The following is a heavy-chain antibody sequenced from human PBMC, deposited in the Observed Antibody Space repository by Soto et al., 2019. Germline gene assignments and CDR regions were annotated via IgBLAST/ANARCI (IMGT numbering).Heavy chain of an antibody. CDR1: GGSISSGGYY. Sequence: SETLSLTCTVSGGSISSGGYYWSWIRQHPGKGLEWIGYIYYSGSTYYNPSLKSRVTISVDTSKNQFSLKLSSVTAADTAVYYCARESNTPHCSSTSCRPYWGQGTLVTVSS. CDR3: ARESNTPHCSSTSCRPY. J-gene: IGHJ4*02. V-gene: IGHV4-31*03. CDR2: IYYSGST. D-gene: IGHD2-2*01.